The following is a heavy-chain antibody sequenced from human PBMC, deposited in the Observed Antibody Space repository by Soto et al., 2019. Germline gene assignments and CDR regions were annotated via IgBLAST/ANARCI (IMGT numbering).Heavy chain of an antibody. J-gene: IGHJ4*02. CDR1: GFTFSSYA. V-gene: IGHV3-21*01. D-gene: IGHD3-22*01. CDR3: ARDRYGKSSGYYGFDY. Sequence: GGSLRLSCAAPGFTFSSYAMSRVRQSPGKGVELFSGISMIXSYINYADSVKSRFTISRDKAKNSLYLQMNSLRAEDTAVYYCARDRYGKSSGYYGFDYGGQGTLVTVSS. CDR2: ISMIXSYI.